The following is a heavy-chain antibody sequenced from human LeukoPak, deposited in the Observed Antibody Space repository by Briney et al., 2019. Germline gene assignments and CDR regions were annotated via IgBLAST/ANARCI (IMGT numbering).Heavy chain of an antibody. Sequence: SETLSLTCTVSGYSISSAYYRGWIRQPPGKGLEWIGNLFHSRDKYYNPSLKSRVTISLDIARQQFSLNLRSVTAADTAVYYCARVRFGEGYLDYWGQGTLVTVSS. V-gene: IGHV4-38-2*02. CDR3: ARVRFGEGYLDY. CDR2: LFHSRDK. J-gene: IGHJ4*02. D-gene: IGHD3-10*01. CDR1: GYSISSAYY.